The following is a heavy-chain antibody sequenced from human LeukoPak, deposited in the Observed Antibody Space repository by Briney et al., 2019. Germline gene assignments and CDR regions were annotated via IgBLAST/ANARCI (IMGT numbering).Heavy chain of an antibody. CDR3: SVVPAAIVY. J-gene: IGHJ4*02. Sequence: ASVKVSCKASGYTFTAYYIHWVRQAPGQGLEWMAWFNPNSGDTKSTQKFQGRVTMTRDTSTSTVYMELSSLRSEDTAVYYCSVVPAAIVYWGQGTLVTVSS. V-gene: IGHV1-2*02. CDR2: FNPNSGDT. CDR1: GYTFTAYY. D-gene: IGHD2-2*01.